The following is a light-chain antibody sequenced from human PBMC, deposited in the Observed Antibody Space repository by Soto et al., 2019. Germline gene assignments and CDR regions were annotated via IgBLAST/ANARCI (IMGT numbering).Light chain of an antibody. CDR3: QHRQRWPRT. CDR1: QTVGVR. J-gene: IGKJ1*01. CDR2: EAS. V-gene: IGKV3-11*01. Sequence: EIVLTQSPATLSSSPGERATLSCRASQTVGVRLAWYQHKPGQAPRLSIYEASNRAACIPARFSGSGSGTVFTLTTPSLVHEDLAFYYCQHRQRWPRTFGQGTKVEIE.